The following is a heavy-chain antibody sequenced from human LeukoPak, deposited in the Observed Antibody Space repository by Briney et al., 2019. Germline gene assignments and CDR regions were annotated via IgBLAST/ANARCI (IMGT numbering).Heavy chain of an antibody. D-gene: IGHD3-22*01. CDR1: GFTFSSYG. Sequence: PGGSLRLSCAASGFTFSSYGIHWVRQAPGKGLEWVAVISYDGSNKYYADSVKGRFTISRDNSKNTLYLQMNSLRAEDTAVYYCANVGPDSSGYSGFDYWGQGTLVTVSS. CDR3: ANVGPDSSGYSGFDY. J-gene: IGHJ4*02. V-gene: IGHV3-30*18. CDR2: ISYDGSNK.